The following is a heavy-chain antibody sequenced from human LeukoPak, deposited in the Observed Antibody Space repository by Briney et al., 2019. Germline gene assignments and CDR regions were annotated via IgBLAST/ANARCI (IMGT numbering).Heavy chain of an antibody. J-gene: IGHJ6*02. D-gene: IGHD1-1*01. CDR2: IYYSGTV. V-gene: IGHV4-31*03. CDR1: GGSINSGGYY. CDR3: ARKKVEKDRTGYYYGLDV. Sequence: SETPSLTCSVSGGSINSGGYYWSWIRQHPGKGLEWIGYIYYSGTVYYNPSLRSRVAISVDMSENQFSLKLTSVTAADTAVYYCARKKVEKDRTGYYYGLDVWGQGTSVTVFS.